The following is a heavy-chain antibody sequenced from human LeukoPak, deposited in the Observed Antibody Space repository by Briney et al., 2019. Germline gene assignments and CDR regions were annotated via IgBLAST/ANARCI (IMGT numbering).Heavy chain of an antibody. J-gene: IGHJ5*02. CDR1: GGSFSGYY. Sequence: PSETLSLTCAVSGGSFSGYYWNWIRQPPGKGLEWIGEIDHSGSTNYNPSLKSRVTISVDTSKNQFSLKLSSVTAADTAVYYCARETWAAGTRWFDPWGQGTLVTVSS. V-gene: IGHV4-34*01. CDR2: IDHSGST. D-gene: IGHD6-19*01. CDR3: ARETWAAGTRWFDP.